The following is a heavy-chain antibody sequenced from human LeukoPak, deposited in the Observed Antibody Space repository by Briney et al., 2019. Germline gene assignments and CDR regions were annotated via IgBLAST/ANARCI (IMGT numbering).Heavy chain of an antibody. CDR2: ISSSSSYI. J-gene: IGHJ4*02. Sequence: WVRQPPGKGLEWVSSISSSSSYIYYADSVKGRFTISRDNAKNTLYLQMGSLRPEDMAVYYCARVGGSGSFDSWGQGTLVSVSS. CDR3: ARVGGSGSFDS. V-gene: IGHV3-21*01. D-gene: IGHD6-19*01.